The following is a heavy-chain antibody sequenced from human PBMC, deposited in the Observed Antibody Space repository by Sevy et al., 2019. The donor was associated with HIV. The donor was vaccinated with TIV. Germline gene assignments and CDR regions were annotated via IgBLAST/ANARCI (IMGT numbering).Heavy chain of an antibody. Sequence: GGSLRLSCAASGFTLSSYAMTWVRHSPGKGLEWVSTISHTSESSYYADSVKCRFTISRDNSKNTLYLQMNSLRAEDTAVYYCAGRRVGDFWSGSVRGPWAGGPLFDYWGQGTLVTVSS. CDR2: ISHTSESS. D-gene: IGHD3-3*01. V-gene: IGHV3-23*01. J-gene: IGHJ4*02. CDR3: AGRRVGDFWSGSVRGPWAGGPLFDY. CDR1: GFTLSSYA.